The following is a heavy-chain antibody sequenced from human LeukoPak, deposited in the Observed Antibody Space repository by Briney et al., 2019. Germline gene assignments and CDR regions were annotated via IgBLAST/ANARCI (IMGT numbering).Heavy chain of an antibody. Sequence: PGGSLRLSCAASDFTFSSSGMTWVRQAPGKGLEWVSTVSSSGETTYYADSVKGRFTISRDNSKNTLYLQMNSLRAEDTAVYYCAKGAYSDLWGQGTLVTVSS. CDR3: AKGAYSDL. J-gene: IGHJ4*02. D-gene: IGHD3-22*01. V-gene: IGHV3-23*01. CDR1: DFTFSSSG. CDR2: VSSSGETT.